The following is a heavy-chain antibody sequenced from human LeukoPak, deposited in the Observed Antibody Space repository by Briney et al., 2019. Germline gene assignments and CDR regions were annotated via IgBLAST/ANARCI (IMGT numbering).Heavy chain of an antibody. D-gene: IGHD5-18*01. CDR2: IIPIFGTA. V-gene: IGHV1-69*13. J-gene: IGHJ3*02. Sequence: SVKVSCKASGGTFSSYAISWVRQAPRHGLECMGGIIPIFGTANYAQKFQGRVTITADESTSTAYMELRSLRSDDTAVYYCARDFQIRGYSYGFAFDIWGQGTMVTVSS. CDR1: GGTFSSYA. CDR3: ARDFQIRGYSYGFAFDI.